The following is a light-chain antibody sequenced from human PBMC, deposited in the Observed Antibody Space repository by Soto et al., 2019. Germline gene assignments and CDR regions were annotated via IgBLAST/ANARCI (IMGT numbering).Light chain of an antibody. CDR3: SSYTTSNTLV. CDR2: EVS. CDR1: SSDVGDYKY. V-gene: IGLV2-14*01. J-gene: IGLJ1*01. Sequence: QSVLTQPASVSGSPGQSITISCTGTSSDVGDYKYVSWYQKHPGKAPKALIYEVSNRPSGVSNRFSGSKSGNTASLTISGLQAEDAADYYCSSYTTSNTLVFGPGTKVTVL.